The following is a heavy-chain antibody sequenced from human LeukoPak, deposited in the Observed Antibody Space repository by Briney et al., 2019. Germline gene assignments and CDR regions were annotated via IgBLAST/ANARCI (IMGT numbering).Heavy chain of an antibody. CDR1: GGSFSGYY. Sequence: SETLSLTCAVYGGSFSGYYWSWLRQPTGKGLEWIGEINHSGSTNYNPSLKSRVTISVDTSKNQFSLKLSSVTAADTAVYYCARGDAVGPLGYWGQGTLVTVSS. CDR2: INHSGST. CDR3: ARGDAVGPLGY. D-gene: IGHD6-19*01. J-gene: IGHJ4*02. V-gene: IGHV4-34*01.